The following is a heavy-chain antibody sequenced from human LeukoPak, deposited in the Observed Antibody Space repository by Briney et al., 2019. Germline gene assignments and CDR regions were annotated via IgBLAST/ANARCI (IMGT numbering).Heavy chain of an antibody. D-gene: IGHD5-18*01. CDR3: ARWMDTAMVGRGENWFDP. Sequence: SVKVSCKASGGTFSSYAISWVRQAPGQGLEWVGGIIPIFGTANYAQKFQGRVTITTDESTSTAYMELSSLRSEDTAVYYCARWMDTAMVGRGENWFDPWGQGTLVTVSS. CDR1: GGTFSSYA. J-gene: IGHJ5*02. V-gene: IGHV1-69*05. CDR2: IIPIFGTA.